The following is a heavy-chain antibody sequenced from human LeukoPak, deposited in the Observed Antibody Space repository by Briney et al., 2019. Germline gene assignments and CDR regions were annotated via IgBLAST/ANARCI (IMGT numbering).Heavy chain of an antibody. Sequence: SETLSLTCTVSGGSISSSYWSWIRQPPGKGLEWIGEINHSGSTNYNPSLKSRVTISVDTSKNQFSLKLSSVTAADTAVYYCASDGYWGQGTLVTVSS. CDR3: ASDGY. D-gene: IGHD5-24*01. J-gene: IGHJ4*02. CDR1: GGSISSSY. CDR2: INHSGST. V-gene: IGHV4-34*01.